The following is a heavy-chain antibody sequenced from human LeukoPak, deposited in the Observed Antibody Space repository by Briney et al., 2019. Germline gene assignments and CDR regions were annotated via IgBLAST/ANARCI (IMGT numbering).Heavy chain of an antibody. CDR3: ARSRKEQLVLDAFDN. J-gene: IGHJ3*02. Sequence: ASVKVSCKASGYTFTSYDINWVRQATGQGLEWMGWMNPNSGNTGYAQKFQGRVTITRNTSISTAYMELSSLRSEDTAVYYCARSRKEQLVLDAFDNWGQGTMVTVSS. CDR1: GYTFTSYD. D-gene: IGHD6-13*01. V-gene: IGHV1-8*01. CDR2: MNPNSGNT.